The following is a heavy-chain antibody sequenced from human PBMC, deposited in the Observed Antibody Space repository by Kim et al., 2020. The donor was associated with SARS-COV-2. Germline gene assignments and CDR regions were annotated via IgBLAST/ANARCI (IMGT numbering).Heavy chain of an antibody. Sequence: GSNYPNPSRKMRVTISVDTSKNQFSLKLSAVTAADTAVYYCAREETGYFDYWGQGTLVTVSS. V-gene: IGHV4-31*02. CDR3: AREETGYFDY. J-gene: IGHJ4*02. CDR2: GSN.